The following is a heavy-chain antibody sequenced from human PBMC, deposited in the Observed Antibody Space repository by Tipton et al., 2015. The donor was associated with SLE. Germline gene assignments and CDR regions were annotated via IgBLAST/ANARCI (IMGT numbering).Heavy chain of an antibody. D-gene: IGHD6-19*01. Sequence: TLSLTCTVSGGSISSSSYYWGWIRPPPGKGLEWIGSIYYSGSTFYNPSLKSRVTISVDTSKNQFSLKLSSVTAADTAVYYCASRPRGIAVAGTNPYFQHWGQGTLVTVSS. V-gene: IGHV4-39*07. CDR1: GGSISSSSYY. CDR3: ASRPRGIAVAGTNPYFQH. CDR2: IYYSGST. J-gene: IGHJ1*01.